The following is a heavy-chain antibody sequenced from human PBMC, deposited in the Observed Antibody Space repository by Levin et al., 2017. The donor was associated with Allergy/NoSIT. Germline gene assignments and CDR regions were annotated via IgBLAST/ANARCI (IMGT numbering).Heavy chain of an antibody. Sequence: GGSLRLSCAASGLTFSYHGMHWVRQAPGKGPEWVAGVSHDGGKKDYVDSVKGRFTISRDNAKSTLYLQMSSLRGEDTAVYYCAKGDGDAPNYYLDIWGQGALVTVSS. J-gene: IGHJ4*02. CDR2: VSHDGGKK. D-gene: IGHD4-17*01. CDR1: GLTFSYHG. CDR3: AKGDGDAPNYYLDI. V-gene: IGHV3-30*18.